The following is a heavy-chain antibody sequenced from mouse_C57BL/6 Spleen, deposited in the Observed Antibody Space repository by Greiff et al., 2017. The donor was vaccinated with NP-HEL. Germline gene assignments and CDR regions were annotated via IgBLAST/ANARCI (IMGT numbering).Heavy chain of an antibody. Sequence: QVQLQQSGPELVKPGASVKISCKASGYAFSSSWMNWVKQRPGKGLEWIGRIYPGDGDTNYNGKFKGKATLTADKSSSTAYMQLSSLTSEDSAVYFCASPYDGDSAWFAYWGQGTLVTVSA. CDR1: GYAFSSSW. J-gene: IGHJ3*01. D-gene: IGHD2-13*01. CDR2: IYPGDGDT. V-gene: IGHV1-82*01. CDR3: ASPYDGDSAWFAY.